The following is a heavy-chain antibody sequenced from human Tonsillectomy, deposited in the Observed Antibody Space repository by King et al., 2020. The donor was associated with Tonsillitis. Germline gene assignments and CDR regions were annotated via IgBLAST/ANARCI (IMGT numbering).Heavy chain of an antibody. J-gene: IGHJ6*02. V-gene: IGHV4-59*01. CDR1: GGSISSYY. CDR3: ASLVRASDYYGMDV. D-gene: IGHD1-26*01. Sequence: VQLQESGPGLVKPSETLSLTCTVSGGSISSYYWSWIRQPPGKGLEWIGYIYYSGSTNYNPSLKSRVTISVDTSNNQFSLKLSSVTAADTAVYYCASLVRASDYYGMDVWGQGTTVTVSS. CDR2: IYYSGST.